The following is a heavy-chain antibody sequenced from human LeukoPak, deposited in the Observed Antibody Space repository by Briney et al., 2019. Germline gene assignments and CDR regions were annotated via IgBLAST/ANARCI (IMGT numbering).Heavy chain of an antibody. D-gene: IGHD2-15*01. Sequence: GGSLRLSCSASGFTFSNYGMHWVRQAPGKGLEWVAFIQYKGNTEYYADSVKGRFAISRDNSKNTLYLQMNSLRAEDTAVYFCATLSVVVVPAELNWGQGTLVTVSS. J-gene: IGHJ4*02. CDR3: ATLSVVVVPAELN. CDR1: GFTFSNYG. V-gene: IGHV3-30*02. CDR2: IQYKGNTE.